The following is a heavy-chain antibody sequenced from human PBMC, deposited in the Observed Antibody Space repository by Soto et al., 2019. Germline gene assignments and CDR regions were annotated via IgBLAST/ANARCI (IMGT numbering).Heavy chain of an antibody. CDR3: ARSRSISPSWFDP. CDR1: GFSLSTTGLG. CDR2: IYRDDNV. V-gene: IGHV2-5*02. D-gene: IGHD6-13*01. J-gene: IGHJ5*02. Sequence: QITLKESGPTLVKPTQTLTLTCTVSGFSLSTTGLGVAWIRQPPGKAPEFLPLIYRDDNVRFSASLKSRLSITKDTSKNPVVLTLTSVDPVDTATYYCARSRSISPSWFDPWGQGTLVSVSS.